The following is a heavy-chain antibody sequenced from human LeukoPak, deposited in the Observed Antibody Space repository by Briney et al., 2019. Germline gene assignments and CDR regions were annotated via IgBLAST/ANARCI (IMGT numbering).Heavy chain of an antibody. Sequence: GASVKVSCKASGYTFTSYDINWVRQATGQGLEWMGWMNPNSGNTGYAQKFQGRVTMTRNTSISTAYMELSSLRSEDTAVYYCARALPHSQWPLYDWGQGTLVTISS. CDR1: GYTFTSYD. CDR3: ARALPHSQWPLYD. CDR2: MNPNSGNT. J-gene: IGHJ4*02. V-gene: IGHV1-8*01. D-gene: IGHD6-19*01.